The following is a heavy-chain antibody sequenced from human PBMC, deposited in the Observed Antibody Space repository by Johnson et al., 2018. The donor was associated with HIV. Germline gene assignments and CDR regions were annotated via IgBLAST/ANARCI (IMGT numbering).Heavy chain of an antibody. V-gene: IGHV3-20*04. Sequence: VQLVESGGGVVRPGGSLRLSCVGSGFTFDDYALSWVRQLPGKGLEWVSGISWNGGSTAYADSVKGRFTISRDNAKNTLYVQMNSLRAEDTAVYYCAKDLRAGVAGDAFDIWGQGTMVTVSS. CDR3: AKDLRAGVAGDAFDI. J-gene: IGHJ3*02. CDR1: GFTFDDYA. D-gene: IGHD2-15*01. CDR2: ISWNGGST.